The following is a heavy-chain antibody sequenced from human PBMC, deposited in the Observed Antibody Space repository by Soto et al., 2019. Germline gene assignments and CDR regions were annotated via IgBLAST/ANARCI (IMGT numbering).Heavy chain of an antibody. CDR1: GYTFTSYG. CDR2: ISAYNGNT. J-gene: IGHJ4*02. Sequence: GASVKVSCKASGYTFTSYGISWVRQAPGQGLEWMGWISAYNGNTNYAQKLQGRVTMTTDTSTSTAYMELRSLRSDDTAVYYCARRGYDFWSGYCNYWGQGTLVTVSS. D-gene: IGHD3-3*01. CDR3: ARRGYDFWSGYCNY. V-gene: IGHV1-18*01.